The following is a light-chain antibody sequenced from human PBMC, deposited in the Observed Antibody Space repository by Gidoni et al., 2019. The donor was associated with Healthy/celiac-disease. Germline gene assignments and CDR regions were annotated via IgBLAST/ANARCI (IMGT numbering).Light chain of an antibody. Sequence: DIVLTQSPGTLSSSSGERATISCRASQSVSSSYLAWYQQKPGQAPRLLIYGASSRATGIPGRFSGSGSGTDFTLTISRLEPEDFAVYYCQQYGSAPRTFGQGTKVEIK. CDR3: QQYGSAPRT. CDR1: QSVSSSY. J-gene: IGKJ1*01. V-gene: IGKV3-20*01. CDR2: GAS.